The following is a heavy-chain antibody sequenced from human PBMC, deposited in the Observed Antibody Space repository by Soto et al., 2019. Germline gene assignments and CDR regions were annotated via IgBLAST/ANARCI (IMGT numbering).Heavy chain of an antibody. D-gene: IGHD3-16*01. CDR2: TYYSGST. CDR1: GGSISSYY. CDR3: AARWGPVFDY. V-gene: IGHV4-59*08. Sequence: QVQLQESGPGLVKPSETLSLTCTVSGGSISSYYWCWIRQPPGKGLEWIGYTYYSGSTTYNPSVTSRVTISVDTPKIPFSLNLSSVTAAHTAVYYCAARWGPVFDYWGQGTLVTVSS. J-gene: IGHJ4*02.